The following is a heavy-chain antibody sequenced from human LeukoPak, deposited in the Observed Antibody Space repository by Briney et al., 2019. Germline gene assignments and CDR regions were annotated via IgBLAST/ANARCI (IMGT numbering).Heavy chain of an antibody. CDR3: ARDINYYGSGSYYSTRVFDY. V-gene: IGHV4-34*01. CDR1: GGSFSGYY. CDR2: INHSGST. D-gene: IGHD3-10*01. J-gene: IGHJ4*02. Sequence: SSETLSLTCAVYGGSFSGYYWSWIRQPPGKGLEWIGEINHSGSTNYNPSLKSRVTISVDKSKNQFSLKLSSVTAADTAVYYCARDINYYGSGSYYSTRVFDYWGQGTLVTVSS.